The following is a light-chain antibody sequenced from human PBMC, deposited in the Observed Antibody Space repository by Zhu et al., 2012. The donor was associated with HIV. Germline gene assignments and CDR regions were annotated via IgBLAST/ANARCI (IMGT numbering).Light chain of an antibody. CDR1: QGISNH. CDR3: QHLTLYPT. V-gene: IGKV1-9*01. Sequence: DIQLTQSPSFLSASVGDRVTTTCRASQGISNHLAWYHQKPGKAPKLLIYGASVLQSRVPSRFSGSGSGTEFTLTISSLQPEDFATYFCQHLTLYPTFGGGSKVEIK. CDR2: GAS. J-gene: IGKJ4*01.